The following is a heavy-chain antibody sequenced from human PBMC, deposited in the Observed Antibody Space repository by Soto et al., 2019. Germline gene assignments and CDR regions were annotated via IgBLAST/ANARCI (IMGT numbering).Heavy chain of an antibody. Sequence: SETLSLTCTVSGGSISSSSYYWGWIRQPPGKGLEWIGSIDDSGSTYYNPSLKSRVTIFVDISKNQVSLKLSSVTAADTAVYYCARPERGLRHDAFEIWGQGTMVTFSS. CDR1: GGSISSSSYY. J-gene: IGHJ3*02. CDR3: ARPERGLRHDAFEI. CDR2: IDDSGST. D-gene: IGHD4-17*01. V-gene: IGHV4-39*01.